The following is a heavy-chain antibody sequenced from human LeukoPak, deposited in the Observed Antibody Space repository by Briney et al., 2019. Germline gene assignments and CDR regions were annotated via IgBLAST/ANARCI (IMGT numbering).Heavy chain of an antibody. V-gene: IGHV1-2*02. CDR2: INPNSGDT. J-gene: IGHJ4*02. Sequence: GASVKVSCKASGYTFTAYYMHWVRQAPGQGPEWMGWINPNSGDTNYAQSFQGRVTMTRDTSISTAYMELSRLRSDDTAVYYCARSLVPADWGQGTLVTVSS. CDR1: GYTFTAYY. CDR3: ARSLVPAD. D-gene: IGHD3-16*02.